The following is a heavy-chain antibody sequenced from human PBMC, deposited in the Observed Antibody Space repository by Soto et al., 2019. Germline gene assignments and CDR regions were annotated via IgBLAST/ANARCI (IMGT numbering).Heavy chain of an antibody. V-gene: IGHV4-39*01. J-gene: IGHJ2*01. CDR2: IYYSGST. D-gene: IGHD2-2*01. Sequence: QLQLQESGPGLVKPSETLSLTCTVSGGSISSSSYYWGWIRQPPGKGLEGIGSIYYSGSTYYNPSPKSRVTISVATPKSQFALRMSSVTAADTAVYYCARVVVVPAAIGWYFDLWGRGTLVTVSS. CDR3: ARVVVVPAAIGWYFDL. CDR1: GGSISSSSYY.